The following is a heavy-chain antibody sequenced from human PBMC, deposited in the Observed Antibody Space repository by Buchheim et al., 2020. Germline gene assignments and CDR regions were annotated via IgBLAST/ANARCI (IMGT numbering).Heavy chain of an antibody. V-gene: IGHV3-21*01. D-gene: IGHD6-6*01. J-gene: IGHJ6*02. Sequence: EVQLVESGGGLVKPGGSLRLSCAASGFTFSSYSMNWVRQAPGKGLEWVSSISSSSSYIYYADSVKGRFTISRDNAQNSLYLQMNSLRAEDTAVYYCARLEASNYYYYGMDVWGQGTT. CDR1: GFTFSSYS. CDR2: ISSSSSYI. CDR3: ARLEASNYYYYGMDV.